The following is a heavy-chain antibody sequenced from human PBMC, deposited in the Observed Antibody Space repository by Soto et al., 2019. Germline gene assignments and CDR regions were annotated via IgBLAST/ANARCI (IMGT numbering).Heavy chain of an antibody. CDR3: AKRQYGGASGPIGFDV. V-gene: IGHV3-23*01. Sequence: GGSLRLSCAASAFSFSSYAMSWVRQAPGKGLEWVSAISSSGDNTYYADSVKGRFTISRDNSKNTLYLQMNSLRAEDTAVYYCAKRQYGGASGPIGFDVWGPGPLATLSS. CDR2: ISSSGDNT. D-gene: IGHD2-21*01. CDR1: AFSFSSYA. J-gene: IGHJ4*02.